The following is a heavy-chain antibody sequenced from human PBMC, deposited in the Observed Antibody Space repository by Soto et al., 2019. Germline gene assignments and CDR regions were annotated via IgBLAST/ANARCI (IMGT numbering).Heavy chain of an antibody. D-gene: IGHD3-3*01. CDR1: GFTFSSYG. CDR3: AKVATRFLEWLFPYYMDV. J-gene: IGHJ6*03. V-gene: IGHV3-30*18. CDR2: ISYDGSNK. Sequence: GGSLRLSCAASGFTFSSYGMHWVRQAPGKGLEWVAVISYDGSNKYYADTVKGRFTISRDNSKNTLYLQMNSLRAEDTAVYYCAKVATRFLEWLFPYYMDVWGKGTTVTSP.